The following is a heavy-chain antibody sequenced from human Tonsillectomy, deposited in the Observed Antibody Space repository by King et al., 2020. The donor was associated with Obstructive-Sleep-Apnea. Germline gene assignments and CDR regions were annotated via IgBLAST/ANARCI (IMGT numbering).Heavy chain of an antibody. CDR2: IISTADSGTT. D-gene: IGHD1-26*01. J-gene: IGHJ4*02. CDR3: ATSSPFSGGIFDS. CDR1: GFSFTNTW. V-gene: IGHV3-15*01. Sequence: VQLVESGGGLVKPGGSLRLSCAASGFSFTNTWMTWVRHAPGKGLEWVGRIISTADSGTTDYVAPVNGRFNISRDASKNTLFRQMNSLKTEDTAVYYCATSSPFSGGIFDSWGQGTLVTVSS.